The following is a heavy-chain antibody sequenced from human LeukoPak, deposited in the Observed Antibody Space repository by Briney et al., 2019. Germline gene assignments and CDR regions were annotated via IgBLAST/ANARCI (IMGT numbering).Heavy chain of an antibody. J-gene: IGHJ3*02. Sequence: PGGSLRLSCAASGFTFSSYGMHWVRQAPGKGLEWVAVISYDGSNKYYADSVKGRFTISRDNSKNTLYLQMNSLRAEDTAVYYCARAEVRFLEWYGNRQDAFDIWGQGTMVTVSS. CDR1: GFTFSSYG. CDR2: ISYDGSNK. V-gene: IGHV3-30*03. CDR3: ARAEVRFLEWYGNRQDAFDI. D-gene: IGHD3-3*01.